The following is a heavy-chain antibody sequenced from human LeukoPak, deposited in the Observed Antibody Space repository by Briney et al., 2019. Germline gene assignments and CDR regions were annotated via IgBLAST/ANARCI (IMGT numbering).Heavy chain of an antibody. Sequence: GGSLRLSCAASGFTFSSYAMHWVRQAPGKVLEYVSAISSNGGSTYYANSVKGRFTISRDNSKNTLYLQMGSLRAEDMAVYYCARAPEGANYMDVWGKGTTVTVSS. V-gene: IGHV3-64*01. J-gene: IGHJ6*03. CDR2: ISSNGGST. CDR3: ARAPEGANYMDV. CDR1: GFTFSSYA.